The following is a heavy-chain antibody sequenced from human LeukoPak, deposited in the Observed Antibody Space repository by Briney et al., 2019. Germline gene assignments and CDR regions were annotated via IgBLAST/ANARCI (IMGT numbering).Heavy chain of an antibody. D-gene: IGHD3-16*01. V-gene: IGHV3-53*01. J-gene: IGHJ4*02. CDR1: GFSGTTND. CDR2: IYSGERT. Sequence: GGSLRLSCAVSGFSGTTNDMSWVRQAPGKGLEWVSVIYSGERTYYADSVKGRFTISRDNSKNTLYLQMNNLRAEDTAIYYCARDWGDDWGQGNLVTVSS. CDR3: ARDWGDD.